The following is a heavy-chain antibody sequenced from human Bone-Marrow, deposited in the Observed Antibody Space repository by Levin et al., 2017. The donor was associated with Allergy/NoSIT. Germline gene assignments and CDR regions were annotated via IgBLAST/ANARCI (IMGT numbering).Heavy chain of an antibody. CDR1: GLNFNTYG. D-gene: IGHD2-21*02. J-gene: IGHJ5*02. V-gene: IGHV3-33*03. CDR3: TAAFSAGWLNP. Sequence: GGSLRLSCAAFGLNFNTYGLHWVRQPPGKGLEWVADIWHDGNNKYYADSVKGRFTISRDTSNNTLYLQMNSLKVEDTAVYYCTAAFSAGWLNPWGQGTLVMVSS. CDR2: IWHDGNNK.